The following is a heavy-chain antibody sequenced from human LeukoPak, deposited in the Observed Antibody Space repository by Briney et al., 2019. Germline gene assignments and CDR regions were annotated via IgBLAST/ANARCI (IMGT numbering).Heavy chain of an antibody. CDR2: IQYDGSNK. V-gene: IGHV3-30*02. Sequence: PGGSLRLSCAASGFTFSNYGMHWVRQAPDKGLEWVAFIQYDGSNKYYADSVKGRFTISRDNSKNTLYLQMNSLRAEDTAVYYCAKAPANYVDTAMGTFDYWGQGTLVTVSS. J-gene: IGHJ4*02. D-gene: IGHD5-18*01. CDR1: GFTFSNYG. CDR3: AKAPANYVDTAMGTFDY.